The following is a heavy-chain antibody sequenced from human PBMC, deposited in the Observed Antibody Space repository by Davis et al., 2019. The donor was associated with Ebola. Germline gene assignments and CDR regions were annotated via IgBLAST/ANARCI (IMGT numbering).Heavy chain of an antibody. CDR1: GFTFSRYW. Sequence: GGSLRLSCAASGFTFSRYWMSWVRQAPGKGLEWVANIKQDGSETYYVDSVKGRFTISRDNAKNSLFLQMNSLRAEDTAVYYCARDDYDFWGGYSPVYYYGMDVWGKGTTVTVSS. CDR2: IKQDGSET. V-gene: IGHV3-7*01. CDR3: ARDDYDFWGGYSPVYYYGMDV. D-gene: IGHD3-3*01. J-gene: IGHJ6*04.